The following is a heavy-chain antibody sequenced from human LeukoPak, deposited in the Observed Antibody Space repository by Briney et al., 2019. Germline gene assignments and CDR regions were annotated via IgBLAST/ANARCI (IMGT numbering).Heavy chain of an antibody. CDR1: GGSISSYY. CDR3: ARDPSSSWSTLQDNWFDP. D-gene: IGHD6-13*01. Sequence: SETLSLTCTVSGGSISSYYWSWIRQPPGKGLEWIGYIYYSGSTNYNPSLKSRVTMSVDTSKNQFSLKLSSVTAADTAVYYCARDPSSSWSTLQDNWFDPWGQGTLVTVSS. V-gene: IGHV4-59*12. CDR2: IYYSGST. J-gene: IGHJ5*02.